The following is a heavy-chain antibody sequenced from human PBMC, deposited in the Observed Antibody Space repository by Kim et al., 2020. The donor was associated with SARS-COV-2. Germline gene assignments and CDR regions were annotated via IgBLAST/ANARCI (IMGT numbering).Heavy chain of an antibody. Sequence: TTYAPKFQGRVTMTRATSTSTVYMGLSSLRSEDTAVYFCARGMSAEYFQYWGQGTLVTVSS. CDR3: ARGMSAEYFQY. CDR2: T. V-gene: IGHV1-46*01. J-gene: IGHJ1*01.